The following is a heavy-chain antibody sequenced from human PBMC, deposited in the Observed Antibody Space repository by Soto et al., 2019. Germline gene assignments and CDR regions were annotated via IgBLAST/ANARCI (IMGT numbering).Heavy chain of an antibody. J-gene: IGHJ4*02. CDR1: GFTFSSYA. V-gene: IGHV3-23*01. D-gene: IGHD3-3*01. CDR3: AGGGEDFLSGYYSIPPPCYFDY. CDR2: ISGSGGST. Sequence: EVQLLESGGGLVQPGGSLRLSCAASGFTFSSYAMSWVRQAPGKGLEWVSAISGSGGSTYYADSVKGRFTISRDNSKNTLFLEMDSRRGEETAVSYSAGGGEDFLSGYYSIPPPCYFDYWGQGTLVTVSS.